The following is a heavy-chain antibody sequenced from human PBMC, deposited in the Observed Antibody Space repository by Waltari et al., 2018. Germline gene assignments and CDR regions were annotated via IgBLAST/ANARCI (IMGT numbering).Heavy chain of an antibody. V-gene: IGHV3-13*01. CDR1: GFPFSTYD. D-gene: IGHD1-26*01. CDR3: AALGPDII. CDR2: MGAVGDA. J-gene: IGHJ3*02. Sequence: VHLVESGGGLVQPGGSLRLSCAASGFPFSTYDVHWVRQTTGKRLEWVSAMGAVGDAYYLHSVRGRFTISRDNAKNSFYLQMNSLRADDTAVYFCAALGPDIIWGQGAMVTVSS.